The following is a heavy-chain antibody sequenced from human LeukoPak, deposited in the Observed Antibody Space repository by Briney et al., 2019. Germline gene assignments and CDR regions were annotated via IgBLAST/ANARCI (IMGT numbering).Heavy chain of an antibody. CDR2: ISSSSSYI. CDR3: ARDFLPKPDYDYVWGSYRFNWFDP. D-gene: IGHD3-16*02. CDR1: GLTFSSYS. Sequence: TGGSLRLSCAASGLTFSSYSMNWVRQAPGKGLEWVSSISSSSSYIYYADSVRGRFTISRDNAKNSLYLQMNSLRAEDTAVYYCARDFLPKPDYDYVWGSYRFNWFDPWGQGTLVTVSS. J-gene: IGHJ5*02. V-gene: IGHV3-21*01.